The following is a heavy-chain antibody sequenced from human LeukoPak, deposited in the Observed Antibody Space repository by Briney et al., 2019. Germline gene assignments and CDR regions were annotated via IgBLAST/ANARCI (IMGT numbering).Heavy chain of an antibody. CDR3: ARGSTLAAPGAVPNDY. CDR2: INPNSGGT. Sequence: GASVKVSCKASGYTFTGYYMHWVKQAPGQGLQWIGWINPNSGGTNYAYNFQGRIAMTRDTSITTAYMELSSLKSDDTAVYYCARGSTLAAPGAVPNDYWGQGTRVTVSS. CDR1: GYTFTGYY. V-gene: IGHV1-2*07. J-gene: IGHJ4*02. D-gene: IGHD6-13*01.